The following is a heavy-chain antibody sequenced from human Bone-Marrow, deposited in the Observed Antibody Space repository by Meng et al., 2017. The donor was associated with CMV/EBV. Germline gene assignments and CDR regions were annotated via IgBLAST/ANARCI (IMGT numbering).Heavy chain of an antibody. CDR3: ARVNQSRCVRAHYYDYGMDF. Sequence: ASVKVSCKASGYTFTSYYMHWVRQAPGQGLEWMGWISAYSGNTNYAQKLKGRVTMTTDTSTSTASKELRSLRSNDTAIYYCARVNQSRCVRAHYYDYGMDFWGQGTTVTFSS. CDR2: ISAYSGNT. CDR1: GYTFTSYY. V-gene: IGHV1-18*04. J-gene: IGHJ6*02. D-gene: IGHD2-8*01.